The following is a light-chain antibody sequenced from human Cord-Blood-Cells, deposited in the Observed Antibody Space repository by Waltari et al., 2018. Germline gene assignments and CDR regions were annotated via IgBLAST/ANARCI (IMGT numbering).Light chain of an antibody. CDR1: SSAVGSYNL. CDR3: CSYAGSSTFV. CDR2: EVS. Sequence: QSALTQTASVSGSPGQSITLSCTGTSSAVGSYNLVSWYQQHPGKAPKLMIYEVSKRPSGVSNRFSGSKSGNTASLTIAGLQAEDEADYYCCSYAGSSTFVFGTGTKVTVL. J-gene: IGLJ1*01. V-gene: IGLV2-23*02.